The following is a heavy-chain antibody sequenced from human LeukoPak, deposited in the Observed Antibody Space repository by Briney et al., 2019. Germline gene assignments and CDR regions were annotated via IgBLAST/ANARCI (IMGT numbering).Heavy chain of an antibody. CDR3: ARDRVSGWYRRDYDY. V-gene: IGHV3-20*04. D-gene: IGHD6-19*01. Sequence: GGSLRLSCAASGFTFGDYAMSWVRQAPGKGLEWVSWVCAINWNGGCTGYAESVKARFTINRDNAMNSQNLQLKSRKDEVKSFYFCARDRVSGWYRRDYDYWGQGTLVTVSS. CDR1: GFTFGDYA. CDR2: INWNGGCT. J-gene: IGHJ4*02.